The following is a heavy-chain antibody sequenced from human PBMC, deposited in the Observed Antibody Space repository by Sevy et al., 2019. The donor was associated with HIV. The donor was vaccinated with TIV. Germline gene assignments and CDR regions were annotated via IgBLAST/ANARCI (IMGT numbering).Heavy chain of an antibody. CDR1: GYTFSTYA. V-gene: IGHV1-3*01. Sequence: ASVKVSCKSFGYTFSTYAMHWVRQAPGQRLEWMGWINVGNDNAKYPQKFQGRVTITRDTSAITAYMELSSLRSEVTAVYYCARVSYDFPGYYAFDIWGQGTMVTVSS. D-gene: IGHD3-16*01. CDR3: ARVSYDFPGYYAFDI. J-gene: IGHJ3*02. CDR2: INVGNDNA.